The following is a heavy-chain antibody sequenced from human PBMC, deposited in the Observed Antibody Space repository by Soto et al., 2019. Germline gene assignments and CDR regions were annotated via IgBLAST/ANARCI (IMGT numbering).Heavy chain of an antibody. Sequence: QVQLVQSGAGVKKPGSSVKVSCKASGGTFSSYAISWVRQAPGQGLEWMGGIIPIFGTANYAQKFQGRVTITADESTSTAYMELSSLRSEETAVYYCARDASRGDGYNSLPTHFDYWGQGTLVTVSS. D-gene: IGHD5-12*01. J-gene: IGHJ4*02. CDR2: IIPIFGTA. CDR1: GGTFSSYA. V-gene: IGHV1-69*01. CDR3: ARDASRGDGYNSLPTHFDY.